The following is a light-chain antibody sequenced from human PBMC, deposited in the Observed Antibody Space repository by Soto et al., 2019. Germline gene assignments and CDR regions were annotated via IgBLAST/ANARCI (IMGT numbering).Light chain of an antibody. Sequence: EIVLTQSPGTLSLSPRERATLSCRASQSIFNNYLAWYQQKPGQAPRLLVYCSSFRATGIPDRFSGSGSGTDFALTIGRLEPEDFGVYYCQQYGGSPFTFGRGTRLEIQ. CDR3: QQYGGSPFT. CDR2: CSS. CDR1: QSIFNNY. V-gene: IGKV3-20*01. J-gene: IGKJ2*01.